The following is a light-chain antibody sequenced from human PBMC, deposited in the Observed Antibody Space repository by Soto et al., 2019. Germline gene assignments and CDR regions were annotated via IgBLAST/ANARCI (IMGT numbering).Light chain of an antibody. CDR1: QSVSSF. J-gene: IGKJ4*01. Sequence: EIVLSQSPATLSLSPGERATLSCRASQSVSSFLAWYQNKPGQAPRLLIYDASNRATGVAARFSGSGSGSDFTLTISSPEPEDFAVYYCQHRSNWPLTFGGGTKVEIK. CDR2: DAS. CDR3: QHRSNWPLT. V-gene: IGKV3-11*01.